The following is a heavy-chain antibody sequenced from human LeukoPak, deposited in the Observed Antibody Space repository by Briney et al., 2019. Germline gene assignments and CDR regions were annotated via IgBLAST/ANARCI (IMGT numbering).Heavy chain of an antibody. Sequence: SPSETLSLTCAVYGGSFSGYYWSWIRQPPGKGLEWIGEISHSGSTNYNPSLKSRVTISVDTSKNQFSLKLSSVTAADTAVYYCARGSEYEYYFDYWGQGTLVTVSS. J-gene: IGHJ4*02. CDR1: GGSFSGYY. D-gene: IGHD2-2*01. V-gene: IGHV4-34*01. CDR3: ARGSEYEYYFDY. CDR2: ISHSGST.